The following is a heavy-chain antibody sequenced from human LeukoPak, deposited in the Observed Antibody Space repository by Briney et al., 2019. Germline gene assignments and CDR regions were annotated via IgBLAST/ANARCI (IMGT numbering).Heavy chain of an antibody. CDR1: GGSFSGYY. D-gene: IGHD5-12*01. V-gene: IGHV4-34*01. J-gene: IGHJ4*02. CDR3: ARGKWLRSSFDY. Sequence: SETLSLTCAVYGGSFSGYYWSWIRQPPGKGLEWIGEINHSGSTNYNPSLKSRVTISVDTSKNQFSLKLSSVSAADTAVYYCARGKWLRSSFDYWGQGTLVTVSS. CDR2: INHSGST.